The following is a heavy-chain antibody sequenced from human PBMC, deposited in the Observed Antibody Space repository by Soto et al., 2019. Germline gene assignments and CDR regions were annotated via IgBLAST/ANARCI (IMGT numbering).Heavy chain of an antibody. V-gene: IGHV1-8*01. D-gene: IGHD2-2*01. CDR1: GYTFTNFD. Sequence: QVQLVQSGAEVKKPGASVKVSCKASGYTFTNFDINWVRQAPGQGLEWMGWTNPKRGDAGYAQKFQGRVTMTRDTSKSIAYMEVSSLRSEDTAMYYCARINSDCVRTSCHLDHWGQGTLVTVSS. CDR2: TNPKRGDA. J-gene: IGHJ4*02. CDR3: ARINSDCVRTSCHLDH.